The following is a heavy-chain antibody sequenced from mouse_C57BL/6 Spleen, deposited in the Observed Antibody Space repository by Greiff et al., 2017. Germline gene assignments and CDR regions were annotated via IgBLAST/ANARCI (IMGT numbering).Heavy chain of an antibody. CDR3: ARTYDGYYEGMDY. CDR1: GYTFTDYN. J-gene: IGHJ4*01. CDR2: INPNNGGT. V-gene: IGHV1-18*01. D-gene: IGHD2-3*01. Sequence: VQLQQSGPELVKPGASVKIPCKASGYTFTDYNMDWVKQSHGKGLEWIGDINPNNGGTIYNQKFKGKATLTVDKSSSTAYMELRSLTSEDTAVYYCARTYDGYYEGMDYWGQGTSVTVSS.